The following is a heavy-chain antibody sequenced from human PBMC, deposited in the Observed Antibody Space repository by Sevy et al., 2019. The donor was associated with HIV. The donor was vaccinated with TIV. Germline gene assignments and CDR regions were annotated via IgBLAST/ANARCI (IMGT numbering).Heavy chain of an antibody. Sequence: ASLKVSCKASGYTFTGYYMHWVRQAPGQGLEWMGRINPNSGGTNYAQKFQGRVTMTRDTSISTAYMELSRLRSDDTAVYYCARACSSTSCYADEDGGDYWGQGTLVTVSS. J-gene: IGHJ4*02. CDR1: GYTFTGYY. CDR3: ARACSSTSCYADEDGGDY. D-gene: IGHD2-2*01. V-gene: IGHV1-2*06. CDR2: INPNSGGT.